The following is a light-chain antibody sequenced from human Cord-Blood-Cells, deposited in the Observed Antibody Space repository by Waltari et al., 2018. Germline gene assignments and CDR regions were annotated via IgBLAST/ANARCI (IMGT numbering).Light chain of an antibody. Sequence: DIQMTQSPSSLSASVGDRVTITCRASQSISSYLNWYQQKPGKAPKHLIYAASSLQSGVPSRFSGSGSGTDCTLTISSLQPEDFATYYCQQSYSTPRTFGQGTKVEIK. CDR3: QQSYSTPRT. V-gene: IGKV1-39*01. CDR1: QSISSY. CDR2: AAS. J-gene: IGKJ1*01.